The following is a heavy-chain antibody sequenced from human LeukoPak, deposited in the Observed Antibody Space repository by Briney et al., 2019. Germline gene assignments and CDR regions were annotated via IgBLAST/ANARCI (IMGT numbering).Heavy chain of an antibody. J-gene: IGHJ4*02. Sequence: ASVKVSCKASGYTFIVYGVSWVRQAPGQGLEWMGWISAYNGNTNYAQKLQGRVTMTTDTSTSTAYMELRSLRSDDTAVYYCARDAGYSYGSPYFDYWGQGTLVTVSS. D-gene: IGHD5-18*01. CDR3: ARDAGYSYGSPYFDY. CDR2: ISAYNGNT. CDR1: GYTFIVYG. V-gene: IGHV1-18*01.